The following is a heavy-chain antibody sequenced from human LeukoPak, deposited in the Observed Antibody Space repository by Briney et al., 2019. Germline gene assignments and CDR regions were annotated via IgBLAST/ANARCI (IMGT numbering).Heavy chain of an antibody. D-gene: IGHD3-22*01. Sequence: ASVKVSCKASGYTFTSYGISWVRQAPGQGLEWMGWISAYNGNTNYAQKLQGRVTMTTDTSTSTAYMELRSLRSDDTAVYYCARTSHDSSGYSSWFDPWGQGTLVTVSS. V-gene: IGHV1-18*01. CDR1: GYTFTSYG. CDR2: ISAYNGNT. J-gene: IGHJ5*02. CDR3: ARTSHDSSGYSSWFDP.